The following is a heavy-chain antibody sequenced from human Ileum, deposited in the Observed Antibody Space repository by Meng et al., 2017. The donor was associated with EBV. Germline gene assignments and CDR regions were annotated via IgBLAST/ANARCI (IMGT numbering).Heavy chain of an antibody. D-gene: IGHD4-17*01. J-gene: IGHJ4*02. CDR2: IYYRGNT. CDR3: ASAYDYGDYEAFAY. Sequence: LQEAGPGLVKPPEPLSLTCTVSGGSISTGNFYWGWIRQSPGKALECIGTIYYRGNTFYNPSLKSRLTISIDTSKNEFSLTLRSVTAADTALYYCASAYDYGDYEAFAYWGPGSLVTVSS. CDR1: GGSISTGNFY. V-gene: IGHV4-39*07.